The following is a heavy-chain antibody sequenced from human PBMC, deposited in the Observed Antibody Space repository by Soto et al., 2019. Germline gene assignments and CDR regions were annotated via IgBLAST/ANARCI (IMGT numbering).Heavy chain of an antibody. J-gene: IGHJ4*02. Sequence: GGSLRLSCTASGFTVSSNYMTWVRQAPGKGLEWVSVFYSGGSTWYPDSVKGRFTISRDNSKNTLYLQMNSLRAEDTAGYYCARDRVSMPGGMWYWGQGTLVTVSS. CDR3: ARDRVSMPGGMWY. CDR1: GFTVSSNY. D-gene: IGHD2-2*01. V-gene: IGHV3-53*01. CDR2: FYSGGST.